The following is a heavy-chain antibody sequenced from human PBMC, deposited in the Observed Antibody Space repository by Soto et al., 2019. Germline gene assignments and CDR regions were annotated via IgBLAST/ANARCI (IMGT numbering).Heavy chain of an antibody. J-gene: IGHJ4*02. CDR3: AKALSRAVAGLTPKD. CDR1: GFTFSSYA. CDR2: ISDIGGST. Sequence: EVRLLESVGGLVQPGGSLRLSCAASGFTFSSYAMTWVRQAPEKGLEWVSSISDIGGSTYYADSVKGRFTISRDNSKKTLYLHMSSLRAEDTAIYYCAKALSRAVAGLTPKDWGQGTLVTVSS. V-gene: IGHV3-23*01. D-gene: IGHD6-19*01.